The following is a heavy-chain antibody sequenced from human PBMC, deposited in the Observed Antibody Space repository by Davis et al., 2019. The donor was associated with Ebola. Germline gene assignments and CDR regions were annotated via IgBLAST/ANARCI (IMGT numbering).Heavy chain of an antibody. Sequence: SCKASGGTFSSYAMHWVRQAPGKGLEWVAVISYDGSNKYYADSVKGRFTISRDNSKNTLYLQMNSLRAEDTAVYYCAREGVHIVVVTATLTHGMDVWGQGTTVTVSS. CDR1: GGTFSSYA. CDR2: ISYDGSNK. CDR3: AREGVHIVVVTATLTHGMDV. J-gene: IGHJ6*02. V-gene: IGHV3-30-3*01. D-gene: IGHD2-21*02.